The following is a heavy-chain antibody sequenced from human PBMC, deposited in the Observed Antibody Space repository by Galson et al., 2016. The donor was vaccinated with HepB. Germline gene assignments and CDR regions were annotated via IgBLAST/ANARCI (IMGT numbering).Heavy chain of an antibody. CDR3: ARGTSGVGATDQFDP. Sequence: TLSLTCTVSGGSISSGSYFWNWIRQPAGKGLEWIGRIYTGGSADYNPSLKSRVTISVDTSKNHFSLKLSSVTAADTAVYYCARGTSGVGATDQFDPWGQGTLVTVSS. D-gene: IGHD2-15*01. CDR2: IYTGGSA. CDR1: GGSISSGSYF. V-gene: IGHV4-61*02. J-gene: IGHJ5*02.